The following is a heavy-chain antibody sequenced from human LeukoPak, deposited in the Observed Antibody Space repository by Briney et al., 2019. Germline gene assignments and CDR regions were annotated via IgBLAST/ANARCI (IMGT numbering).Heavy chain of an antibody. CDR1: GGTFSSYA. V-gene: IGHV1-69*13. CDR2: IIPIFGTA. J-gene: IGHJ4*02. Sequence: SVKVSCKASGGTFSSYAISWVRQAPGQGLEWRGGIIPIFGTANYAQKFQGRVTITADESTSTAYMALSSLRSEDTAVYYCARTYYYNSSGFYFDYWGQGTLVTVSS. D-gene: IGHD3-22*01. CDR3: ARTYYYNSSGFYFDY.